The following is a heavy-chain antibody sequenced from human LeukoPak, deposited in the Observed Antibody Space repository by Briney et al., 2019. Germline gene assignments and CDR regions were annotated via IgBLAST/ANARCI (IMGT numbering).Heavy chain of an antibody. D-gene: IGHD6-6*01. Sequence: GGSLRLSCVASGFTFSDYSMHWVRQAPGKGLEWVSGISCNSGSIDYAAFVKGRFTISRGNSKNTVYLEMNSLRVWGQAVYFCEKVRAPYSSSAEFDYRGKGTLVTVS. J-gene: IGHJ4*02. V-gene: IGHV3-9*01. CDR3: EKVRAPYSSSAEFDY. CDR1: GFTFSDYS. CDR2: ISCNSGSI.